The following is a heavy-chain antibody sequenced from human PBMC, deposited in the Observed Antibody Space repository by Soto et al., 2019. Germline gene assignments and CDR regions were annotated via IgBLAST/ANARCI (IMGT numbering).Heavy chain of an antibody. D-gene: IGHD2-2*01. CDR1: GFTFSSYS. CDR3: ASFGWVPAAQPTYYYYGMDV. V-gene: IGHV3-21*01. J-gene: IGHJ6*02. CDR2: ISSSSSYI. Sequence: EVQLVESGGGLVKPGGSLRLSCAASGFTFSSYSMNWVRQAPGKGLEGVSSISSSSSYIYYADSVKGRLTISRDNAKNSLYMQMNSLRAEDTAVYYCASFGWVPAAQPTYYYYGMDVWGQGTTVTVSS.